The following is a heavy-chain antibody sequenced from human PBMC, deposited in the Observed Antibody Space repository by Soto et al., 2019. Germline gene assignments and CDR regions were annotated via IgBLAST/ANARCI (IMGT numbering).Heavy chain of an antibody. Sequence: QVQLVGSGGDLVQPGRSLRLSCAASGLTFSTSIMHWVRQTPGKGLEWIAVISGDATSKIYTDSLKGRFTISRDNSKNTLYLEMNSLTAEDTGVYYCAREEDSSGHAGTFQHWGQGTLVTVST. J-gene: IGHJ1*01. CDR3: AREEDSSGHAGTFQH. V-gene: IGHV3-30-3*01. CDR1: GLTFSTSI. CDR2: ISGDATSK. D-gene: IGHD3-22*01.